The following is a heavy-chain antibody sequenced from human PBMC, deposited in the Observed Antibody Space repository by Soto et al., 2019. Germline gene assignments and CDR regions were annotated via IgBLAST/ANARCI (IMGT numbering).Heavy chain of an antibody. CDR3: AKDESRVVVPDNWFDS. V-gene: IGHV3-23*01. Sequence: EVQLLESGGGLVQPGGSLRLSCAASGLTFSSNAMSWVRQAPGKGLELVSGTSDSGGRTYYADSVKGRFTISSDNSKNTLYLQMTSLRAEDTAVYYCAKDESRVVVPDNWFDSWGQGNLVTVSS. J-gene: IGHJ5*01. CDR1: GLTFSSNA. CDR2: TSDSGGRT. D-gene: IGHD3-22*01.